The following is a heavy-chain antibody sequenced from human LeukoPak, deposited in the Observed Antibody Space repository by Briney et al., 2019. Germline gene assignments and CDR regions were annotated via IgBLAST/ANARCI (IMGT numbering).Heavy chain of an antibody. CDR2: INHSGST. D-gene: IGHD3-10*01. J-gene: IGHJ4*02. V-gene: IGHV4-34*01. Sequence: SETLSLTCAVYGGSFSGYYWSWIRQPPGKGLEWIGEINHSGSTNYNPSLKSRVTISVDTSKNQFSLKLSSVTAADTAVYYCARRPRVLYYYGSGSYYNDLNPFDYWGQGTLVTVSS. CDR1: GGSFSGYY. CDR3: ARRPRVLYYYGSGSYYNDLNPFDY.